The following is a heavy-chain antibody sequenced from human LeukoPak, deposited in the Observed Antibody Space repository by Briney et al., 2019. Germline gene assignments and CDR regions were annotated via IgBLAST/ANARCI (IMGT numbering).Heavy chain of an antibody. J-gene: IGHJ4*02. Sequence: GGSLRLSCAASGFTFSSYGMSWVRQAPGKGLEWVSVIYSGGSTYYADSVKGRFTISRDNSKNTLYLQMNSLRAEDTAVYYCARGGPAAGRFDYWGQGTLVTVSS. CDR2: IYSGGST. CDR1: GFTFSSYG. V-gene: IGHV3-66*01. D-gene: IGHD6-13*01. CDR3: ARGGPAAGRFDY.